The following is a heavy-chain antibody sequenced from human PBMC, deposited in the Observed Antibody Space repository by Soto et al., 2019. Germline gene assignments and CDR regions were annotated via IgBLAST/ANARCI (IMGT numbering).Heavy chain of an antibody. CDR3: TTDRGRVYSGPGFDY. CDR1: GFSFSNAW. V-gene: IGHV3-15*07. Sequence: EVQLVESGGGLVTPGGSLRLSCAASGFSFSNAWMNWVRQAPGKGLEWVARIKRKGEDGTTDYAAPVKGRFTISRDDSTTTLYLQMSSLRTEDTAVYYCTTDRGRVYSGPGFDYWGQGTLVTVSS. J-gene: IGHJ4*02. CDR2: IKRKGEDGTT. D-gene: IGHD4-4*01.